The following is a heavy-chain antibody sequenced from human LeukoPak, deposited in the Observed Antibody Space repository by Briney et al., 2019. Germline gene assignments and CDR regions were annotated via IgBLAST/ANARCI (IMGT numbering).Heavy chain of an antibody. J-gene: IGHJ4*02. CDR2: INHSGST. D-gene: IGHD3-22*01. CDR3: ARDPSNTSGNYPYFDY. V-gene: IGHV4-34*01. Sequence: SETLSLTCAVYGGSFSGYYWSWIRQPPGKGLEWIGEINHSGSTNYNPSLKSRVTISVDTSKNQFSLKLSSVTAADTAVYYCARDPSNTSGNYPYFDYWGQGTLVTVSS. CDR1: GGSFSGYY.